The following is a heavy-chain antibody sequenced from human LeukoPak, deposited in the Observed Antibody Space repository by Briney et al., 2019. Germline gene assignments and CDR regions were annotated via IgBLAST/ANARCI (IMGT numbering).Heavy chain of an antibody. V-gene: IGHV3-21*01. CDR3: ARDRTTYSSGWYFDY. CDR1: GFTFSSYS. J-gene: IGHJ4*02. D-gene: IGHD6-19*01. CDR2: ISSSSYI. Sequence: PGGSLRLSCAASGFTFSSYSMNWVRQAPGKGLEWVSSISSSSYIYYADSVKGRFTISRDNAKNSLYLQMNSLRAEDTAVYYCARDRTTYSSGWYFDYWGQGTLVTVSS.